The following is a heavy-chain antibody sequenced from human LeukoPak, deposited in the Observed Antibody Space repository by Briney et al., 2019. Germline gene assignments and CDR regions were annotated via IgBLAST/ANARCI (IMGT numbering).Heavy chain of an antibody. J-gene: IGHJ4*02. Sequence: SGPTLIHPTRTLMLTCTFSGVSLRTGGGGVGWIRQPPGKGLEWDTLSCWDDDKRYSPSLKIRLTITKYTSKNQVVLTMTNMDPVDTATYYCARRTMVRGPFDYWGQGTLVTVSS. D-gene: IGHD3-10*01. CDR3: ARRTMVRGPFDY. V-gene: IGHV2-5*02. CDR2: SCWDDDK. CDR1: GVSLRTGGGG.